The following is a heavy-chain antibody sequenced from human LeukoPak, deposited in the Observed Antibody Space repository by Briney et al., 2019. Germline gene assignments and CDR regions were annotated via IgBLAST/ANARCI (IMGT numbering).Heavy chain of an antibody. Sequence: SETLSLTCTVSGGSISSYYWSWIRQPAGKGLEWIGRIYTSGSTNYSPSLKSRVTMSVDTSKNQFSLKLSSVTAADTAVYYCARGGVPAASLDYWGQGTLVTVSS. CDR2: IYTSGST. J-gene: IGHJ4*02. CDR1: GGSISSYY. CDR3: ARGGVPAASLDY. V-gene: IGHV4-4*07. D-gene: IGHD2-2*01.